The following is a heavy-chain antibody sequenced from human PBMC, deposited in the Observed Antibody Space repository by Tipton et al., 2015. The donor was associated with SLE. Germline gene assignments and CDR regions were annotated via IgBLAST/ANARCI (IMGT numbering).Heavy chain of an antibody. V-gene: IGHV3-74*02. Sequence: QLVQSGGGVVQPGRSLRFSCAASGFTFSSYWMHWVRQVPGKGLVWVSRISGDGTSTSYADSVKGRFTISRDNAKNTLSVQMNSLRVEDTAVYYCVRVQLLADDVFNLWGQGTMVTVSS. J-gene: IGHJ3*01. CDR2: ISGDGTST. D-gene: IGHD6-19*01. CDR1: GFTFSSYW. CDR3: VRVQLLADDVFNL.